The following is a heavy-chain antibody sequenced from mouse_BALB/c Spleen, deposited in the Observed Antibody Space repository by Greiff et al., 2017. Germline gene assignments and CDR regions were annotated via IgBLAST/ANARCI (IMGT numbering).Heavy chain of an antibody. V-gene: IGHV5-6-2*01. CDR1: GFTFSSYY. Sequence: EVMLVESGGGLVKLGGSLKLSCAASGFTFSSYYMSWVRQTPEKRLELVAAINSNGGSTYYPDTVKGRFTISRDNAKNTLYLQMSSLKSEDTALYYCARQGFTTAYFDYWGQGTTLTVSS. J-gene: IGHJ2*01. D-gene: IGHD1-2*01. CDR3: ARQGFTTAYFDY. CDR2: INSNGGST.